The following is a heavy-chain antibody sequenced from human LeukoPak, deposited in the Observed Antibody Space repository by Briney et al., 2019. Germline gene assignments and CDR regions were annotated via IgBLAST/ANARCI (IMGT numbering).Heavy chain of an antibody. CDR2: ITYSGSI. Sequence: PSETLSLTCAVSGGSFSGKYWTWIRQPPGKGLEWIGEITYSGSIYYNPSLKSRVTISVDTSKNQFSLKLNSVTAADTAVYYCARDLITWGQGTLVTVSS. J-gene: IGHJ4*02. CDR1: GGSFSGKY. CDR3: ARDLIT. V-gene: IGHV4-34*01.